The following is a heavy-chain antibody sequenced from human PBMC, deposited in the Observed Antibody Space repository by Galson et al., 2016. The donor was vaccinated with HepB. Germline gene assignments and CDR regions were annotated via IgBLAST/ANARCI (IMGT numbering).Heavy chain of an antibody. CDR2: ISGDGAP. V-gene: IGHV3-23*01. CDR1: GFTFSSYA. Sequence: SLRLSCAASGFTFSSYAMSWVRQAPGKGLEWVSSISGDGAPYYVDSIKGRFTISRDNARDPPSLHMSSLRTEDTAVYYCARYRGFYSSTWDRGQGTLVTVS. J-gene: IGHJ4*02. D-gene: IGHD2-2*01. CDR3: ARYRGFYSSTWD.